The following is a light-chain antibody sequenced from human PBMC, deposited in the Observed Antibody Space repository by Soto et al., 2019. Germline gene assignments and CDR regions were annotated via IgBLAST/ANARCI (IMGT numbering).Light chain of an antibody. CDR1: QSVRSSN. CDR3: QQYGTSPRT. J-gene: IGKJ2*01. V-gene: IGKV3-20*01. CDR2: AAS. Sequence: EIVLTQSPGTLSLSPGERATLSCRASQSVRSSNLAWYQQKPGQAPRLLIYAASSRATGIPDRFSGSGSGTDFTLTISRLEPEDFAVYFCQQYGTSPRTFGQGTQLEIK.